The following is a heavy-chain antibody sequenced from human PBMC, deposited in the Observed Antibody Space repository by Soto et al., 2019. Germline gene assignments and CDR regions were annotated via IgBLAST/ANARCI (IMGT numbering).Heavy chain of an antibody. CDR1: GCTFSSYA. D-gene: IGHD6-13*01. J-gene: IGHJ5*02. V-gene: IGHV1-69*06. Sequence: GASVKVSCKASGCTFSSYAISWVRQAPGQGLEWMGGIIPIFGTANYAQKFQGRVTITADKSTSTAYMELSSLRSEDTAVYYCARVPRIAAAGTWFDPWGQGTLVTVSS. CDR3: ARVPRIAAAGTWFDP. CDR2: IIPIFGTA.